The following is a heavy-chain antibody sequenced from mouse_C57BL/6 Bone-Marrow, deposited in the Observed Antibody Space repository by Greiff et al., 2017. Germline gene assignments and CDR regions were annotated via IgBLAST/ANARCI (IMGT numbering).Heavy chain of an antibody. CDR1: GFTFTDYY. J-gene: IGHJ2*01. D-gene: IGHD1-1*01. Sequence: DVMLVESGGGLVQPGGSLSLSCAASGFTFTDYYMRWVRQPPGKALEWFGFIRPKANGSTPEYSASVKGRFTISRDTSQSILYLQMNAMRAEYSDTEDCERYYGSSYRTLYFDYWGQGTTLTVSS. CDR3: ERYYGSSYRTLYFDY. V-gene: IGHV7-3*01. CDR2: IRPKANGSTP.